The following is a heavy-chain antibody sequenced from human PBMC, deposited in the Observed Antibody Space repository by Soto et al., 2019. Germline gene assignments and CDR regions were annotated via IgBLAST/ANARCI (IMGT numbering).Heavy chain of an antibody. D-gene: IGHD2-2*01. J-gene: IGHJ4*02. Sequence: PGGSLRLSCAASGFTFDDYAMHWVRQAPGKGLEWVSGISWNSGSIGYADSVKGRFTISRDNAKNSLYLQMNSLRAEDTALYYCAKDIVVVPAASTLFDYWGQGTLFTV. CDR2: ISWNSGSI. CDR3: AKDIVVVPAASTLFDY. CDR1: GFTFDDYA. V-gene: IGHV3-9*01.